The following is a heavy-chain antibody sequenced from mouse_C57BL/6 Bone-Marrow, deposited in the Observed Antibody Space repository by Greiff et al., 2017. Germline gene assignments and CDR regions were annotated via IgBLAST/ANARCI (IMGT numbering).Heavy chain of an antibody. D-gene: IGHD2-10*02. J-gene: IGHJ1*03. CDR1: GYTFTSYW. V-gene: IGHV1-59*01. Sequence: QVQLQQPGAELVRPGTSVKLSCKASGYTFTSYWMHWVKQRPGQGLEWIGVIDPSDSYTNYKQKFKGKATLTVDTSSSTAYMQLSILTSEDSAVYYCARQCGTWYFDVWGTGTTVTVSS. CDR3: ARQCGTWYFDV. CDR2: IDPSDSYT.